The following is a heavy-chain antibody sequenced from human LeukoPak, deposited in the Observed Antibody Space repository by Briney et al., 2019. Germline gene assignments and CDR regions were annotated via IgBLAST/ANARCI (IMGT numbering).Heavy chain of an antibody. CDR2: VSSSSSYI. V-gene: IGHV3-21*01. Sequence: PGGSLRLSCAASGFTFSSYSMNWVRQAPGKGLEWVSSVSSSSSYIYYADSVKGRFTISRDNAKNSLYLQMNSLRAEDTAVYYCARGTYYYDSSGYLLGDYFDYWGQGTLVTVSS. D-gene: IGHD3-22*01. CDR1: GFTFSSYS. CDR3: ARGTYYYDSSGYLLGDYFDY. J-gene: IGHJ4*02.